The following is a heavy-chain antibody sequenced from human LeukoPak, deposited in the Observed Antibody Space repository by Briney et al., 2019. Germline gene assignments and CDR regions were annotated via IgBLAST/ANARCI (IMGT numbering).Heavy chain of an antibody. CDR2: INPNSGGT. V-gene: IGHV1-2*02. CDR1: GYTFTGYY. Sequence: DSVKVSCKASGYTFTGYYMHWVRQAPGQGLEWMGWINPNSGGTNYAQKFQGRVTMTRDTSISTAYMELSRLRSDDTAVYYCARVEGITGTEFDYWGQGTLVTVSS. D-gene: IGHD1-20*01. CDR3: ARVEGITGTEFDY. J-gene: IGHJ4*02.